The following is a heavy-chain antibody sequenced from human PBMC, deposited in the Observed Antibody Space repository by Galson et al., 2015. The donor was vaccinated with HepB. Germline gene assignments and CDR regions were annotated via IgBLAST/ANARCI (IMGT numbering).Heavy chain of an antibody. V-gene: IGHV1-2*02. CDR3: ARDLTRQQLVGAFDI. CDR1: GYTFTGYY. J-gene: IGHJ3*02. CDR2: INPNSGGT. Sequence: SVKVSCKASGYTFTGYYMHWVRQAPGQGLEWMGWINPNSGGTNYAQKFRGRVTMTRDTSISTAYMELSRLRSDDTAVYYCARDLTRQQLVGAFDIWGQGTMVTVSS. D-gene: IGHD6-13*01.